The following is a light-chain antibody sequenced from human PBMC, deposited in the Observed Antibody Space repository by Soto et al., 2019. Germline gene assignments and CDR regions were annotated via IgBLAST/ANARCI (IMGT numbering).Light chain of an antibody. CDR3: QSYDSSLSGSV. V-gene: IGLV1-40*01. CDR2: GNS. CDR1: SSNIGAGYH. Sequence: QSVLTQPPSVSGAPGQRVTISCTGRSSNIGAGYHVHWYQQLPGTAPKLLIYGNSNRPSGVPDRFSGSKSGTSASLAITGLQAEDEADYYCQSYDSSLSGSVFGGGTKVTVL. J-gene: IGLJ3*02.